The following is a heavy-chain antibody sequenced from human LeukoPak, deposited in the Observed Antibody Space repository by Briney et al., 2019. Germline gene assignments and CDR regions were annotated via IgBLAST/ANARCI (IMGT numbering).Heavy chain of an antibody. CDR1: GGTFSSYA. Sequence: SVKVSCKASGGTFSSYAISWVRQAPGQGLEWMGGIIPIFGTANYAQKFQGRVTITADESTSTAYMELSSLRSEDTAVYYCARVLSQGITMGPQEIGYYYGMDVWGQGTTVTVSS. D-gene: IGHD3-10*01. CDR2: IIPIFGTA. J-gene: IGHJ6*02. CDR3: ARVLSQGITMGPQEIGYYYGMDV. V-gene: IGHV1-69*13.